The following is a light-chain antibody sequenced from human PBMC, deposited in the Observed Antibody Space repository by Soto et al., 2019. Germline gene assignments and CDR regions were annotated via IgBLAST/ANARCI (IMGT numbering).Light chain of an antibody. V-gene: IGLV1-47*01. CDR3: AAWDDSLSGWV. Sequence: QLVLTQPPSASGTPGQRVTISCSGRSSNIGSSFVYWYQQLPGTAPKLLIYKNNQRPSGVPDRFSGSKSGTSASLAISGLRSEDEADYYCAAWDDSLSGWVFGGGTKLTVL. CDR2: KNN. J-gene: IGLJ3*02. CDR1: SSNIGSSF.